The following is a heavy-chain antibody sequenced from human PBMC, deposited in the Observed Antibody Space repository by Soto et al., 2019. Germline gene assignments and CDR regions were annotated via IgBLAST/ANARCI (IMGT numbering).Heavy chain of an antibody. Sequence: EVQLVESGGGLVQPGRSLRLSCAASGFNFNDYAMHWVRQAPGKGLEWVSGVSWNGGPIGYADSVKGRFTISRDNAKKSLHLQMNNLKPDDTALYYCAKDGCTSGFYLDSWGQGSLVTVSS. CDR3: AKDGCTSGFYLDS. CDR1: GFNFNDYA. D-gene: IGHD2-2*01. CDR2: VSWNGGPI. V-gene: IGHV3-9*01. J-gene: IGHJ4*02.